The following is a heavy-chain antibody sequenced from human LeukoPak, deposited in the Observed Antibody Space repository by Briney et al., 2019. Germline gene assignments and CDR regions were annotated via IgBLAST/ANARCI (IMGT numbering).Heavy chain of an antibody. J-gene: IGHJ6*03. CDR1: GFTFDDYG. CDR2: INWNGGST. CDR3: ARARAYYYYYYMDV. Sequence: GGSLRLSSAASGFTFDDYGMSWVRQAPGKGLEWVSGINWNGGSTGYADSVKGRFTISRDNAKNSLYLQMNSLRAEDTALYYCARARAYYYYYYMDVWGKGTTVTVSS. V-gene: IGHV3-20*03.